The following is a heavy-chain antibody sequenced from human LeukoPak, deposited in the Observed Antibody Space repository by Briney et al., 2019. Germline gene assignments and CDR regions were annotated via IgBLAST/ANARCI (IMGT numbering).Heavy chain of an antibody. V-gene: IGHV3-23*01. CDR3: ARCTASCYANAFDV. CDR1: GFTFKNNA. J-gene: IGHJ3*01. D-gene: IGHD2-2*01. CDR2: INGGGDDT. Sequence: GGSLRLSCAASGFTFKNNAMTWVRQARGKGLEWVSAINGGGDDTEYADSVKGRFTISRANSKNTLYLQMNSLRPEDTAVYYCARCTASCYANAFDVWGQGTLLTVSS.